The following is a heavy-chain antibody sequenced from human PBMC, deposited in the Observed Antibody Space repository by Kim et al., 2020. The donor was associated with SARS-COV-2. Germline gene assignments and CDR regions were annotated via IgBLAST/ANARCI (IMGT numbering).Heavy chain of an antibody. CDR3: ARAPPRYCSGGSCYSPPSDYYYGMDV. CDR1: GFTVSSNY. D-gene: IGHD2-15*01. V-gene: IGHV3-53*01. J-gene: IGHJ6*02. CDR2: IYSGGST. Sequence: GGSLRLSCAASGFTVSSNYMSWVRQAPGKGLEWVSVIYSGGSTYYADSVKGRFTISRDNSKNTLYLQMNSLRAEATAVYYCARAPPRYCSGGSCYSPPSDYYYGMDVWGQGTTVTVSS.